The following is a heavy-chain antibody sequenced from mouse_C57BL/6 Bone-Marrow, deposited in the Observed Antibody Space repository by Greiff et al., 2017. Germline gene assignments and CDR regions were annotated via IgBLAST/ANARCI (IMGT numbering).Heavy chain of an antibody. J-gene: IGHJ1*03. D-gene: IGHD1-1*01. CDR3: ASHYYGSSYWYFDV. V-gene: IGHV1-50*01. CDR2: IDPSDSYT. CDR1: GYTFTSYW. Sequence: VQLQQSGAELVKPGASVKLSCKASGYTFTSYWMQWVKQRPGQGLEWIGEIDPSDSYTNYNQKFKGKATLTVETSSSTAYMQLSSLTAEDSAVYYCASHYYGSSYWYFDVWGTGTTVTVSS.